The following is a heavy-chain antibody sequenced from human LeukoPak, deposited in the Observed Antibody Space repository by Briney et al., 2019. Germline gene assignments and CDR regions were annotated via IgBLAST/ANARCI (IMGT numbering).Heavy chain of an antibody. Sequence: GASLRLSCAASGFTFSSYVMSWVRQAPGKGLEWVSAISGSGGSTYYADSVKGRFTISRDNSKNTLYLQMNSLRAEDTAVYYCAKDPSDCSSTSCYTVAFDIWGQGTMVTVSS. J-gene: IGHJ3*02. V-gene: IGHV3-23*01. D-gene: IGHD2-2*02. CDR3: AKDPSDCSSTSCYTVAFDI. CDR2: ISGSGGST. CDR1: GFTFSSYV.